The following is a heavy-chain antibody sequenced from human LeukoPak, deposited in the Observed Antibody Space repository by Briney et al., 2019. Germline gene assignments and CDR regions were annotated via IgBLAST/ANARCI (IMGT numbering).Heavy chain of an antibody. V-gene: IGHV3-33*01. CDR3: ARLGSGWYFDY. CDR2: IWYDGSNK. Sequence: GGSLRLSCAGSGFTFSSYGMHWVRQAPGKGLEGVAVIWYDGSNKYYADSVKGRFTISKDNSKNTQYLQMNSLRAEDTAVYYCARLGSGWYFDYWGQGTLVTVSS. J-gene: IGHJ4*02. D-gene: IGHD6-19*01. CDR1: GFTFSSYG.